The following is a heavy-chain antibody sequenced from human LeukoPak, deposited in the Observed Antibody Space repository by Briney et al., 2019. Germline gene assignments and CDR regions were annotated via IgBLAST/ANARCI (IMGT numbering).Heavy chain of an antibody. CDR3: AREPGRSGIAAATKDYYYYGMDV. CDR1: GFTFSSYW. J-gene: IGHJ6*02. CDR2: INSDGSST. D-gene: IGHD6-13*01. Sequence: QTGGSLRLSCAASGFTFSSYWMHWVRQAPGKGLVWVSRINSDGSSTSYADSVKGRFTISRDNAKNTLYLQMNSLRAEDTAVYYCAREPGRSGIAAATKDYYYYGMDVWGQGTTVTVSS. V-gene: IGHV3-74*01.